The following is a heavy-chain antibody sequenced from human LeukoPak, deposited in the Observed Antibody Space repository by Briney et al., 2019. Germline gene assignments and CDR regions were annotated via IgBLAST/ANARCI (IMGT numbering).Heavy chain of an antibody. V-gene: IGHV4-34*01. Sequence: SETLSLTCAVYGGSFSGYYWSWIRQPPGKGLEWIGEINHSGSTNYNPSLKSRVTISVDTPKNQFSLKLSSVTAADTAVYYCARGGGITLVRGVPPSGHYGMDVWGKGTTVTVSS. J-gene: IGHJ6*04. D-gene: IGHD3-10*01. CDR1: GGSFSGYY. CDR2: INHSGST. CDR3: ARGGGITLVRGVPPSGHYGMDV.